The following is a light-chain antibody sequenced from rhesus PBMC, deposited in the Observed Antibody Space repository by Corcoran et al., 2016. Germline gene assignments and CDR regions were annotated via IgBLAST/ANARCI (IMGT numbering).Light chain of an antibody. Sequence: DIQMTQSPSSLSASVGDRVTITCRASQGITNDLAWYQQKPGETPKLLIYEASSLQSGIPPRFSGSGSGTEFTLTISSLQSEDFATYYCQHYYSTPRTFDQGTKVEVK. J-gene: IGKJ1*01. V-gene: IGKV1-25*01. CDR3: QHYYSTPRT. CDR2: EAS. CDR1: QGITND.